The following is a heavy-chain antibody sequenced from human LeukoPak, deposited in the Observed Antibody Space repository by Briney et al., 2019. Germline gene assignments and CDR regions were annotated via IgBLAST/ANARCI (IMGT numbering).Heavy chain of an antibody. D-gene: IGHD3-22*01. CDR3: ARERLGYYDRSGLDY. V-gene: IGHV4-59*13. J-gene: IGHJ4*02. CDR1: VGSISSYY. Sequence: PSETLSLTCTVSVGSISSYYWNWIRQPPGKGLEWIGYIYYSGSTNYNPSLKSRVTTSVDTSKSQFSLKLSSVTAADTAVYYCARERLGYYDRSGLDYWGQGTLVTVSS. CDR2: IYYSGST.